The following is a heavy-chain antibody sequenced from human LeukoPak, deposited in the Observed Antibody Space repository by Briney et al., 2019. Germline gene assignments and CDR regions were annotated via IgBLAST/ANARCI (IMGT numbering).Heavy chain of an antibody. V-gene: IGHV3-21*01. J-gene: IGHJ6*03. Sequence: GGSLRLSCAASGFTFSSYSMNWVRQAPGKGLEWVSSISSSSSYIYYADSVKGRFTISRDNAKNSLYLQMNSLRAEDTAVYYCARDSCSSTSCYYYYYMDVWGKGTTVTVS. CDR3: ARDSCSSTSCYYYYYMDV. CDR2: ISSSSSYI. CDR1: GFTFSSYS. D-gene: IGHD2-2*01.